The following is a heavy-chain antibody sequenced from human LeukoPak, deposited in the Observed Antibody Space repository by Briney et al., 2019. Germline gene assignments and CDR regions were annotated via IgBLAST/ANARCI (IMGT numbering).Heavy chain of an antibody. CDR3: ARGSGARIGFDP. D-gene: IGHD1-26*01. V-gene: IGHV4-39*02. Sequence: SETLSLTCTVSGGSISNSAYYWGWIRQPPGKGLDWIGSIFDSGSTYYNPSLKSRVTISVDTSKNPFSLNLNSVLAADTAVYYCARGSGARIGFDPWGQGTLVSVSS. J-gene: IGHJ5*02. CDR1: GGSISNSAYY. CDR2: IFDSGST.